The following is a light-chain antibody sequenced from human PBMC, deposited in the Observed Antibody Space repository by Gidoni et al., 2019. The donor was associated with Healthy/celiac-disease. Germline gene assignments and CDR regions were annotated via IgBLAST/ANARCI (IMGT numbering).Light chain of an antibody. CDR3: QQSYSTPIT. CDR1: QSISSY. J-gene: IGKJ5*01. CDR2: AAS. V-gene: IGKV1-39*01. Sequence: DIQMPQSPSSLSASVGDRVTITCRASQSISSYLNWYQQKPGKAPKLLIYAASSLQSGVQSRFSGSGSGTDFTLTISSLQPEDFATYYCQQSYSTPITFGQGTRLEIK.